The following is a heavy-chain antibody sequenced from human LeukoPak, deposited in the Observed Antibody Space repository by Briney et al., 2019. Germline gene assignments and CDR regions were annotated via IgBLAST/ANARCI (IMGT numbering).Heavy chain of an antibody. CDR1: GFTFSSYA. D-gene: IGHD6-6*01. J-gene: IGHJ6*02. Sequence: GGSLRLSCAASGFTFSSYAMSWVCQAPGKGLEWVSAISGSGGSTYYADSVKGRFTISRDNSKNTLYLQMNSLRVEDTAVYYCAKDLASQLGRGFYYYYGMDVWGQGTTVTVSS. V-gene: IGHV3-23*01. CDR3: AKDLASQLGRGFYYYYGMDV. CDR2: ISGSGGST.